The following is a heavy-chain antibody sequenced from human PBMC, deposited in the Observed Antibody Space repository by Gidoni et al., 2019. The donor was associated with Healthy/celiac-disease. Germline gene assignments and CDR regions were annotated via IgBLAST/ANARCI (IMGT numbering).Heavy chain of an antibody. CDR1: GFPFSCCS. CDR2: ISSSSSYI. J-gene: IGHJ3*02. V-gene: IGHV3-21*01. CDR3: ARVEFFLEWFDAFDI. Sequence: EVQLVESGGGLVKPGGSLRLSCAPAGFPFSCCSMNWVRQAPGKGLEWVSSISSSSSYIYYADSVKGRFTISRDNAKNSLYLQMNSLRAEDTAVYYCARVEFFLEWFDAFDIWGQGTMVTVSS. D-gene: IGHD3-3*01.